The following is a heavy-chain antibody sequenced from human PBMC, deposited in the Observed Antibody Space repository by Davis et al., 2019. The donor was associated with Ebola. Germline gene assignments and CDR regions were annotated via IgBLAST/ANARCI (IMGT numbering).Heavy chain of an antibody. CDR3: ARDLGIAVAGTGDY. V-gene: IGHV1-69*04. J-gene: IGHJ4*02. CDR2: IIPILGIA. D-gene: IGHD6-19*01. Sequence: SVKVSCKASGYTFTGYYMHWVRQAPGQGLEWMGRIIPILGIANYAQKFQGRVTITADKSTSTAYMELSSLRSEDTAVYYCARDLGIAVAGTGDYWGQGTLVTVSS. CDR1: GYTFTGYY.